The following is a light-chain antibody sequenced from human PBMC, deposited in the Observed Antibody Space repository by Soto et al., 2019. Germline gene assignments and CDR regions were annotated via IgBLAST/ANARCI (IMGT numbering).Light chain of an antibody. V-gene: IGLV2-14*01. CDR3: SSYRSGSILYV. Sequence: QSVLTQPASVSGSPGQSITISCTGTSSDIGGFNFVSWYQQHPGRAPKLLIYEVINRPSGISNRFSGSKSDNTASLTISGLQAEDEADYYCSSYRSGSILYVFGSGTQLTVL. J-gene: IGLJ7*01. CDR1: SSDIGGFNF. CDR2: EVI.